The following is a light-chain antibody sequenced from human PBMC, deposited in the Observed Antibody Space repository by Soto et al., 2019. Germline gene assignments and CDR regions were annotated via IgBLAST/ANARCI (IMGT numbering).Light chain of an antibody. J-gene: IGLJ3*02. CDR3: AGLDDSLNGPL. CDR2: SNN. V-gene: IGLV1-44*01. CDR1: SSNLGSNA. Sequence: QSVLTQPPSASGTPGQRVTISCSGSSSNLGSNAVNWYQQLPGTAPTLLIYSNNQRPSGVPERFSGSKSCHSASLAGNWLQVEDEGYYYCAGLDDSLNGPLFGGGTKLTVL.